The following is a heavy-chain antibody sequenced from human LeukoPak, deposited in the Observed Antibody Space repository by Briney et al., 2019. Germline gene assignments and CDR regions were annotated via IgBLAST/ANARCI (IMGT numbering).Heavy chain of an antibody. CDR1: GGSFSGYY. J-gene: IGHJ5*02. CDR2: INHSGST. V-gene: IGHV4-34*01. CDR3: ARGPPVGPFDP. D-gene: IGHD4-23*01. Sequence: RSSETLSLTCAVYGGSFSGYYWSWIRQPPGKGLEWIGEINHSGSTNYNPSLKSRVTISVDTSKNQFSLKLSSVTAADTAVYYCARGPPVGPFDPWGQGTLVTVSS.